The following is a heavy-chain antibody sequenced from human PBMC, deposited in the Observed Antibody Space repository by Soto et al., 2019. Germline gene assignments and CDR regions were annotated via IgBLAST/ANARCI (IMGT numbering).Heavy chain of an antibody. V-gene: IGHV3-30-3*01. J-gene: IGHJ4*02. CDR2: ISYDGSNK. D-gene: IGHD1-20*01. Sequence: PGGSLRLSCAASGFTFSSYAMHWVRQAPGKGLEWVAVISYDGSNKYYADSVKGRFTISRDNSKNTLYLQMNSLRAEDTAVYYCARDLTPKKYNWKAYWGQGTLVTVSS. CDR3: ARDLTPKKYNWKAY. CDR1: GFTFSSYA.